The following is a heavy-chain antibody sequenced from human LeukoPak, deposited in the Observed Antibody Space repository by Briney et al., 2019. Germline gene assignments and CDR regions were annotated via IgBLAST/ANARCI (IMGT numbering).Heavy chain of an antibody. CDR2: INHSGST. Sequence: SETLSLTCAVYGGSFSGYYWSWIRQPPGKGLEWIGEINHSGSTNYNPSLKSRVTISVDTSKNQFSLKLSSVTAADTAVYYCASRLLWFGELKTYYMDVWAKGPRSPSP. CDR3: ASRLLWFGELKTYYMDV. D-gene: IGHD3-10*01. J-gene: IGHJ6*03. CDR1: GGSFSGYY. V-gene: IGHV4-34*01.